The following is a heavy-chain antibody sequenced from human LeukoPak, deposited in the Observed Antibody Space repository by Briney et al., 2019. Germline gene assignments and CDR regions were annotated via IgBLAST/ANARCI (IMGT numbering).Heavy chain of an antibody. Sequence: SVKVSCKASGGTFSSYAISWVRQAPGQGLEWMGGIIPIFGTANYAQKFQGRVTITAGKSTSTAYMELSSLRSEDTAVYYCAREGWFGELFPPTLDYWGQGTLVTVSS. CDR3: AREGWFGELFPPTLDY. CDR2: IIPIFGTA. CDR1: GGTFSSYA. V-gene: IGHV1-69*06. D-gene: IGHD3-10*01. J-gene: IGHJ4*02.